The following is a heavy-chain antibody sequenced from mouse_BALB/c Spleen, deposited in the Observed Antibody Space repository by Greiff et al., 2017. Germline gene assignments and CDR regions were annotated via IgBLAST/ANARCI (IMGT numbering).Heavy chain of an antibody. CDR1: GYTFTSYY. D-gene: IGHD2-1*01. V-gene: IGHV1S81*02. CDR3: ARGNYGNYVDY. CDR2: INPSNGGT. J-gene: IGHJ2*01. Sequence: QVQLQQSGAELVKPGASVKLSCKASGYTFTSYYMYWVKQRPGQGLEWIGEINPSNGGTNFNEKFKSKATLTVDKSSSTAYMQLSSLTSEDSAVYYCARGNYGNYVDYWGQGTTLTVSS.